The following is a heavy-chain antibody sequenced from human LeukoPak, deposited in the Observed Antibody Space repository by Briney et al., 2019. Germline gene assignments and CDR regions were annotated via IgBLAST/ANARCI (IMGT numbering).Heavy chain of an antibody. D-gene: IGHD5-24*01. CDR2: IIPILGIA. Sequence: ASVKVSCKASGGTFSSYAISWVRQAPGQGLEWMGRIIPILGIANYAQKFQGRVTMTEDTSTDTAYMELSSLRSEDTAVYYCATARIDGYIDYWGQGTLVTVSS. V-gene: IGHV1-69*04. CDR3: ATARIDGYIDY. J-gene: IGHJ4*02. CDR1: GGTFSSYA.